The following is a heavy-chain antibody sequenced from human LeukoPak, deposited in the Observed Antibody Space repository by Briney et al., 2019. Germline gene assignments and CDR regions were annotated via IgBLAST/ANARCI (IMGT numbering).Heavy chain of an antibody. J-gene: IGHJ4*02. Sequence: SVKVSCKASGGTFSSYAISWVRQAPGQGLEWMGRIIPIFGTANYAQKFQGRVTITTDESTSTAYMELSSLRSEDTAVYYCARSEEMATIGGDYWGQGTLVTVSS. V-gene: IGHV1-69*05. CDR2: IIPIFGTA. D-gene: IGHD5-24*01. CDR3: ARSEEMATIGGDY. CDR1: GGTFSSYA.